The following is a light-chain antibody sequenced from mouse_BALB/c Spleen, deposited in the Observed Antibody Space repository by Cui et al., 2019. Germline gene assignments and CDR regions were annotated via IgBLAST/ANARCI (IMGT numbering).Light chain of an antibody. J-gene: IGKJ5*01. Sequence: DVLVAETLLSLLVHFRDEVSISGRSSQSLANSDGNTYLSWCLHNPGQSPQLLIYGISNRFAEVPDRISGIGSGTEFTLNISTIKPEDVGMYYCLQGTHQPSLTFAAGTKLGL. CDR2: GIS. CDR1: QSLANSDGNTY. CDR3: LQGTHQPSLT. V-gene: IGKV1-88*01.